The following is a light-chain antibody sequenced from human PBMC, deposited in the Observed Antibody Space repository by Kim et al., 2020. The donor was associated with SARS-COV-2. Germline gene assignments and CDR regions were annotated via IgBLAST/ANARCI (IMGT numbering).Light chain of an antibody. CDR3: HQYGSSPRT. J-gene: IGKJ1*01. CDR1: QSVSSSY. V-gene: IGKV3-20*01. Sequence: SPGERATLSCRASQSVSSSYLAWYQQKRGQPPRLLIYDTYIRATGIPDRFSGSGSGTDFTLTINRLEPGDFAVYYCHQYGSSPRTFGQGTKVEIK. CDR2: DTY.